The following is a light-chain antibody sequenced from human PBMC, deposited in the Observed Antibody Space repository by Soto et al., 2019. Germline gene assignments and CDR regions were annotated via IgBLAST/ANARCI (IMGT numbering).Light chain of an antibody. CDR1: KLGEKY. V-gene: IGLV3-1*01. J-gene: IGLJ2*01. CDR2: QES. Sequence: SYELTQPHSVSVYPGQTDSITCSGDKLGEKYACWYKQKPGQYPVLVIYQESKRPSGIPETLSGTNSGNTATLTISGTQAMDEADYYCQAWGSSTGVFGGGTKLTV. CDR3: QAWGSSTGV.